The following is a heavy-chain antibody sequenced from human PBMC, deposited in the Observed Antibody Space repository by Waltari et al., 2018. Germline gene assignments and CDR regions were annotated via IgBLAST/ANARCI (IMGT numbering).Heavy chain of an antibody. J-gene: IGHJ4*02. V-gene: IGHV3-74*01. CDR3: ARDYYYSIDY. CDR2: IVRDGSIT. Sequence: EVQLVESGGGLVQPGGSLRLSCAAPGFSFGSYWMNWVRQAPGKGLVWVSRIVRDGSITSYADSVKGRFTISRDNAKNTLYLQMNSLRDEDTAVYYCARDYYYSIDYWGQGTVVTVSS. CDR1: GFSFGSYW. D-gene: IGHD3-10*01.